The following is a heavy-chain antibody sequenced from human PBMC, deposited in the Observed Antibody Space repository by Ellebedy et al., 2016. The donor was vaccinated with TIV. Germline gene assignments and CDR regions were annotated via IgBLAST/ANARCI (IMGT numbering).Heavy chain of an antibody. J-gene: IGHJ6*03. Sequence: GGSLRLSXAASGFTFSTYSMDWVRQAPGKGLEWVSGLSGSGEKTYYADSVKGRFTISRDNSKNTLYLQMNSLRAEDTAVYYCTKGKDRHYFYMDVWGKGTTVTVSS. CDR1: GFTFSTYS. CDR3: TKGKDRHYFYMDV. V-gene: IGHV3-23*01. CDR2: LSGSGEKT. D-gene: IGHD1-14*01.